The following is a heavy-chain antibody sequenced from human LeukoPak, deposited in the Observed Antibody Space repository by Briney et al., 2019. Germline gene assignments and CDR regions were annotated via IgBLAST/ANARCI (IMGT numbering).Heavy chain of an antibody. CDR3: AREGYYDFWTPAYYFDN. V-gene: IGHV4-61*02. CDR2: IYTSGST. D-gene: IGHD3-3*01. J-gene: IGHJ4*02. CDR1: GGSISSGSYY. Sequence: SETLSLTCTVSGGSISSGSYYWSWIRQPAGKGLEWIGRIYTSGSTNYNPSLKSRVTISVDTSKNQFSLKLSSVTAADTAVYYCAREGYYDFWTPAYYFDNWGQGTLVTVSS.